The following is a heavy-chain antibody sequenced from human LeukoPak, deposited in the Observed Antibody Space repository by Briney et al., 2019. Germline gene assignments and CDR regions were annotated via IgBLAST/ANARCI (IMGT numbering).Heavy chain of an antibody. CDR2: ISYDGSNK. CDR3: AKVYYDFWSGLVDY. V-gene: IGHV3-30*18. Sequence: PGGSLRLSCAASGFTFSSYDMHWVRQAPGKGLEWVAVISYDGSNKYYADSVKGRFTISRDNSKNTLYLQMNSLRAEDTAVYYCAKVYYDFWSGLVDYWGQGTLVTVSS. D-gene: IGHD3-3*01. CDR1: GFTFSSYD. J-gene: IGHJ4*02.